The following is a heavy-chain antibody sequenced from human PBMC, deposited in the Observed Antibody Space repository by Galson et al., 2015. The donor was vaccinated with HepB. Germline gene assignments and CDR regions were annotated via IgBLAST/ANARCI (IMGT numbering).Heavy chain of an antibody. CDR2: IYYSGST. CDR3: ARGPYGAHYYFDY. CDR1: GGSISSGGYY. Sequence: TLSLTCTVSGGSISSGGYYWSWIRQHPGKGLEWIGYIYYSGSTYYNPSLKSRVTISVDTSKNQFSLKLSSVTAADTAVYYCARGPYGAHYYFDYWGQGTLVTVSS. D-gene: IGHD4-17*01. J-gene: IGHJ4*02. V-gene: IGHV4-31*03.